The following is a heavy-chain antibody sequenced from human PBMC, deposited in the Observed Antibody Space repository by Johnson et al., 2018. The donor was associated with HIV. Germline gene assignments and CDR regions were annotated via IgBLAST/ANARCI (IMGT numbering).Heavy chain of an antibody. CDR2: ISYDGSNK. CDR1: GFTFSTYA. J-gene: IGHJ3*02. D-gene: IGHD5-12*01. CDR3: ARSDSGYDAFDI. Sequence: VQVLESGGGVGQPGRSLRLSCAASGFTFSTYAMHWVRQAPGKGLEWVAVISYDGSNKYYADSVKGRFTISRDNSKNTLHLQMNNVRAEDPAIYYCARSDSGYDAFDIWGQGTMVSVSS. V-gene: IGHV3-30*04.